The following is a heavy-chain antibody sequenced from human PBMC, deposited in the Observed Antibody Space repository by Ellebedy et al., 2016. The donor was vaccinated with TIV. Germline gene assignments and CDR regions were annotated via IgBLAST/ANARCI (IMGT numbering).Heavy chain of an antibody. Sequence: GGSLRLXXAASGFAFSTYALHWVRQAPGEGLEWVALISYDGINEYYADSVTGRFTISRDNSKNTLYLQMNSLSPEDTAVYYCARPGVYCGGGYCYSYYYYYYMDVWGKGTTVTVSS. CDR3: ARPGVYCGGGYCYSYYYYYYMDV. J-gene: IGHJ6*03. CDR1: GFAFSTYA. D-gene: IGHD2-15*01. V-gene: IGHV3-30-3*01. CDR2: ISYDGINE.